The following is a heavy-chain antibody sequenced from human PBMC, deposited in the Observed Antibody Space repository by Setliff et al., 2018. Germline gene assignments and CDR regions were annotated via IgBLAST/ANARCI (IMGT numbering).Heavy chain of an antibody. Sequence: PSETLSLTCAVSGFSISSGYYWGWIRQPPGKGLEWIVTIHHSGKAYYNPSLKSRVTMSVDTSKNHVSLKLSSVTAADTAVYYCARAHTWSLPNDNSGYPGWFDPWGQGTLVTVSS. CDR1: GFSISSGYY. CDR3: ARAHTWSLPNDNSGYPGWFDP. CDR2: IHHSGKA. D-gene: IGHD3-22*01. J-gene: IGHJ5*02. V-gene: IGHV4-38-2*01.